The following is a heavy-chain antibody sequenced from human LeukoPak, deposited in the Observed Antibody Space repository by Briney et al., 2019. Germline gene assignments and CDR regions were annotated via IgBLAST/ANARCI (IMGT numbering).Heavy chain of an antibody. CDR3: ARERGSVTYYYGSGSYYNRNDY. V-gene: IGHV1-18*01. Sequence: ASVKVSCKASGYTFTSYGISWVRQAPGQGLEWMGWISAYNGNTNYAQKLQGRVTMTTDTSTSTAHMELRSLRSDDTAVYYCARERGSVTYYYGSGSYYNRNDYWGQGTLVTVSS. D-gene: IGHD3-10*01. J-gene: IGHJ4*02. CDR2: ISAYNGNT. CDR1: GYTFTSYG.